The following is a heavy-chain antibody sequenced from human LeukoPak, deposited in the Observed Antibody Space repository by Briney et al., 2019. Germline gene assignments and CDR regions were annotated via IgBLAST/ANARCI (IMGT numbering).Heavy chain of an antibody. D-gene: IGHD5-24*01. J-gene: IGHJ6*03. CDR2: IIPIFGTA. CDR1: GGTFSSYA. Sequence: SVKVSCKASGGTFSSYAISWVRQAPGQGLEWMGGIIPIFGTANYAQKFQGRVTITTDESTSTAYMELSSLRSEDTAVYYCASHTKRWLSPGYYYMDVWGKGTTVTVSS. V-gene: IGHV1-69*05. CDR3: ASHTKRWLSPGYYYMDV.